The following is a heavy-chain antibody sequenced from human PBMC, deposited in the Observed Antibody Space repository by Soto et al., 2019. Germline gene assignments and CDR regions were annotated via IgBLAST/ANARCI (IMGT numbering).Heavy chain of an antibody. V-gene: IGHV1-69*13. D-gene: IGHD6-19*01. J-gene: IGHJ5*02. Sequence: SVKVSCKASGGTFSSYAISWVRQAPGQGLEWMGGIIPIFGTANYAQKFQGRVTITADESTSTAYMELSSLRSEDTAVYYCARIPSEYSSGWYWDNWFDPWGQGTLVTVSS. CDR1: GGTFSSYA. CDR2: IIPIFGTA. CDR3: ARIPSEYSSGWYWDNWFDP.